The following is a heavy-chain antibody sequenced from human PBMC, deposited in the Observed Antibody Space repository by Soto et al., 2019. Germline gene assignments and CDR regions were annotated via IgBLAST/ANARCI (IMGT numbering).Heavy chain of an antibody. Sequence: ASVKVSCKASGYTFTSYGISWVRQAPGQGLEWMGWISAYNGNTNYAQKFQGRVTMTTDTSTSTAYMELRSLRSDDTAVYYCARCSYYYGSGIYYNGGGDYYYYMDVWGKGTTVTGSS. V-gene: IGHV1-18*01. CDR3: ARCSYYYGSGIYYNGGGDYYYYMDV. J-gene: IGHJ6*03. CDR1: GYTFTSYG. D-gene: IGHD3-10*01. CDR2: ISAYNGNT.